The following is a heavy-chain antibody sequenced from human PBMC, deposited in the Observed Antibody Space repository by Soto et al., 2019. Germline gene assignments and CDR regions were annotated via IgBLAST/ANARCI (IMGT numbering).Heavy chain of an antibody. D-gene: IGHD6-13*01. CDR1: GGTFSSYA. CDR2: IIPIFGTA. V-gene: IGHV1-69*13. Sequence: SVKVSCKASGGTFSSYAISWVRQAPGQGLEWMGGIIPIFGTANYAQKFQGRVTITADESTSTAYMELSSLRSEATAVYYCARAGFGYSSSWYDFWAQGSLVTVSS. CDR3: ARAGFGYSSSWYDF. J-gene: IGHJ5*01.